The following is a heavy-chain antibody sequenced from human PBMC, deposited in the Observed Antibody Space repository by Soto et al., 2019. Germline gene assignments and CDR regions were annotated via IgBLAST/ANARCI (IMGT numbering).Heavy chain of an antibody. J-gene: IGHJ4*02. Sequence: PGESLKISCKGSGYSFTTDWIAWVRQMPGKGLEWMGIIYPGDSDIRYSPSFQGQVTISADKSISTAYLQWSSLKASDTAMYYCASLRWSIPYFFDYWGQGALVTVSS. CDR3: ASLRWSIPYFFDY. D-gene: IGHD4-17*01. CDR1: GYSFTTDW. CDR2: IYPGDSDI. V-gene: IGHV5-51*01.